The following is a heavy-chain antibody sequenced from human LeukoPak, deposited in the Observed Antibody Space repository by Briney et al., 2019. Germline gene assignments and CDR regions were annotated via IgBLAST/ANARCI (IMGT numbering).Heavy chain of an antibody. J-gene: IGHJ5*02. CDR1: GFTFSNYW. V-gene: IGHV3-7*01. Sequence: GGSLRLSCAASGFTFSNYWMSWVRQAPGKGLEWVANIKQDGSDKYYVDSVKGRFTISRDNAKNSLYLQMNSLRAEDTAVYYCARIAVAGTYWFDPWGQGTLVTVSS. D-gene: IGHD6-19*01. CDR2: IKQDGSDK. CDR3: ARIAVAGTYWFDP.